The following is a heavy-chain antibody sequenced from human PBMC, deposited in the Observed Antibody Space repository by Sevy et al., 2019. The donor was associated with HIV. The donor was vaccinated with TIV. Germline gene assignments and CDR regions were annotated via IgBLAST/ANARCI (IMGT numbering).Heavy chain of an antibody. D-gene: IGHD5-18*01. CDR2: ISGSGGNT. J-gene: IGHJ4*02. CDR1: GFTFSSYA. V-gene: IGHV3-23*01. CDR3: AKDGLWLSVAY. Sequence: GGSLRLSCAASGFTFSSYAMTWVRQAPGKGLEWVSSISGSGGNTYYADSVKGRFTISRDSSKNTLSLQMDSLRAEDTAVYYCAKDGLWLSVAYWGQGTLVTVSS.